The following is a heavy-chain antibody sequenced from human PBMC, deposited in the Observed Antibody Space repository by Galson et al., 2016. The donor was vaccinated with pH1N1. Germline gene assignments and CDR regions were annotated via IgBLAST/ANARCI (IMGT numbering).Heavy chain of an antibody. CDR3: ARLRGSDFDS. J-gene: IGHJ4*02. CDR2: IFPGDSDT. V-gene: IGHV5-51*03. CDR1: GYSFTNYW. Sequence: QSGAEVKKPGDSLKIPCKASGYSFTNYWIGWVRQMPGKGLGWMGIIFPGDSDTRYSPSFQGQVTISADKSINTAYLQWSSLKASDTAIYYCARLRGSDFDSWGQGTLVTVST. D-gene: IGHD3-16*01.